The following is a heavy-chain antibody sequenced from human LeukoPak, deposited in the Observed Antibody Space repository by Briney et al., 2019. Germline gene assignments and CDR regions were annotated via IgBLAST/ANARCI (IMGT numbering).Heavy chain of an antibody. CDR1: GGSISSYY. CDR3: ARGPLGELFNDAFDI. CDR2: IYYSGST. V-gene: IGHV4-59*01. J-gene: IGHJ3*02. D-gene: IGHD3-10*01. Sequence: SETLSLTCTVSGGSISSYYWSWIRQPPGKGLEWIGYIYYSGSTNYNPSPKSRVTISVDTSKNQFSLELSSVTAADTAVYYCARGPLGELFNDAFDIWGQGTLVTVSS.